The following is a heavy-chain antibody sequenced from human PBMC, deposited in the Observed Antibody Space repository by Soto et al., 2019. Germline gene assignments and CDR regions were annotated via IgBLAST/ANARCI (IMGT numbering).Heavy chain of an antibody. CDR1: GFTFSRYW. D-gene: IGHD3-16*01. J-gene: IGHJ6*02. CDR3: ASNYAYAEGYYWYGIDV. V-gene: IGHV3-74*01. CDR2: ISSYGSDT. Sequence: VQLVESGGGLVLPGGSLRLSCAASGFTFSRYWMHWVRQAPGKGLVWVSRISSYGSDTHYADSVKGRFTISRDNAKNTLYRQMNSLRADDTAVYYCASNYAYAEGYYWYGIDVWGQGTTVTVSS.